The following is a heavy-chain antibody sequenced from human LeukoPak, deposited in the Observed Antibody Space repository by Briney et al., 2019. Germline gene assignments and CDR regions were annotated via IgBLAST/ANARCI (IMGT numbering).Heavy chain of an antibody. J-gene: IGHJ3*01. CDR2: NDPNGGGT. CDR3: AHGGGSYGDV. V-gene: IGHV1-2*06. D-gene: IGHD1-26*01. Sequence: ASVKVSCKVSGYTFTGYYMHWVRQAPGQGLEWMGRNDPNGGGTHYAQKFQGRVTMARATSISTSYMELTELRSDDTAVYYCAHGGGSYGDVWGQGTMVTVSS. CDR1: GYTFTGYY.